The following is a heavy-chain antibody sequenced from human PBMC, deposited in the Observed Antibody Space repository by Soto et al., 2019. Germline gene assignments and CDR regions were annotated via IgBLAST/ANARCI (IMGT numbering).Heavy chain of an antibody. CDR2: ISSSSSYT. CDR3: ARLMGTSFDL. Sequence: GGSLRLSCAASGFTFSDYYMSWIRQAPGKGLEWVSYISSSSSYTNYADSVKGRFTISRDDSKNSLYLQMNSLKTEDTAVYFCARLMGTSFDLWGQGTLVTVSS. J-gene: IGHJ4*02. CDR1: GFTFSDYY. V-gene: IGHV3-11*03. D-gene: IGHD2-8*01.